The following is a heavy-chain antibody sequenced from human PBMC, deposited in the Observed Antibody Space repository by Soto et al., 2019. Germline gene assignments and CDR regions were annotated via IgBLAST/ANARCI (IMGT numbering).Heavy chain of an antibody. CDR3: ARDFFLYGVYVLDY. D-gene: IGHD4-17*01. Sequence: EVQLVESGGGLVKPGGSLRLSCAASGFIFTSHSMNWVRQAPGKGLEWVASISSSGTYISYADSLKGRFTISRDNAINSLFLQMNSLRAEDTAVYYCARDFFLYGVYVLDYWGQGTLVTVSS. CDR2: ISSSGTYI. J-gene: IGHJ4*02. CDR1: GFIFTSHS. V-gene: IGHV3-21*01.